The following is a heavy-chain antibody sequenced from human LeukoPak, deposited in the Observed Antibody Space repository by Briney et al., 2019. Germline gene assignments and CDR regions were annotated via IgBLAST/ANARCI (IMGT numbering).Heavy chain of an antibody. D-gene: IGHD4-17*01. CDR3: AKVGHYGDYGIGWYFDR. J-gene: IGHJ2*01. V-gene: IGHV3-30*18. CDR2: LSYDGSHK. CDR1: GFTFRSYG. Sequence: PGRSLRLSCAASGFTFRSYGMHWVRQAPGKGPEWVAVLSYDGSHKYYEDSVKGRFSISRDNSKNTLYLQMNGLRPEDTALYYCAKVGHYGDYGIGWYFDRWGRGTLVTVSS.